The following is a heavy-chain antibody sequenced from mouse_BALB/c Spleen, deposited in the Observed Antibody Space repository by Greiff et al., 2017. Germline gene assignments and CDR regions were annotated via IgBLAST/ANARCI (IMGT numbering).Heavy chain of an antibody. Sequence: VMLVESGAELVRPGVSVKISCKGSGYTFTDYAMHWVKQSHAKSLEWIGVISTYYGDASYNQKFKGKATMTVDKSSSTAYMELARLTSEDSAIYYCARNGYYDAMDYWGQGTSVTVSS. V-gene: IGHV1S137*01. CDR3: ARNGYYDAMDY. D-gene: IGHD2-2*01. J-gene: IGHJ4*01. CDR2: ISTYYGDA. CDR1: GYTFTDYA.